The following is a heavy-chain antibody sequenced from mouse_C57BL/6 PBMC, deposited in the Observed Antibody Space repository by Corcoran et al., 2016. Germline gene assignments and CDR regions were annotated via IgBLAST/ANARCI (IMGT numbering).Heavy chain of an antibody. V-gene: IGHV9-3*01. CDR1: GYTFTTYG. CDR3: ARDYGSSYYAMDY. J-gene: IGHJ4*01. CDR2: INTYSGVP. D-gene: IGHD1-1*01. Sequence: QIQLVQSGPELKKPGVTVKISCKASGYTFTTYGMSLVKQAPGKGLKWMGWINTYSGVPTYADDFKGRFAFSLETSASTAYLQINNLKNEDTATYFCARDYGSSYYAMDYWGQGTSVTVSS.